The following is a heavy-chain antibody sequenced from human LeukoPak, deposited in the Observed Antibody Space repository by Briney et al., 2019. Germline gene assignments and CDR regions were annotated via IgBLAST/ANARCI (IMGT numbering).Heavy chain of an antibody. D-gene: IGHD6-19*01. CDR3: ARVSAVAGTGPFDY. CDR2: IYSGGST. CDR1: GFTVSINY. J-gene: IGHJ4*02. V-gene: IGHV3-53*01. Sequence: GGSLRLSCAASGFTVSINYMSWVRQAPGKGLEWVSVIYSGGSTYYADSVKGRFTISRDNAKNTLYLQMNSLRAEDTAVYYCARVSAVAGTGPFDYWGQGTLVTVSS.